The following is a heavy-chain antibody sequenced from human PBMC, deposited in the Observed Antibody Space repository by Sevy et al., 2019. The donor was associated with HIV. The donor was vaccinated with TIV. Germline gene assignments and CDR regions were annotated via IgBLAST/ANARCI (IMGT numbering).Heavy chain of an antibody. Sequence: GGSLRLSCAASGFTFSSNWMTWVRQAPGKGLEWVANVKQDMSEKYYADSVKGRFTISRDNAKNLLFLHMNSLRDEDTAVYYCARAQQVTMLVVIGGLYFDLWGQGTLVTSPQ. J-gene: IGHJ4*02. CDR1: GFTFSSNW. CDR3: ARAQQVTMLVVIGGLYFDL. D-gene: IGHD3-3*01. CDR2: VKQDMSEK. V-gene: IGHV3-7*01.